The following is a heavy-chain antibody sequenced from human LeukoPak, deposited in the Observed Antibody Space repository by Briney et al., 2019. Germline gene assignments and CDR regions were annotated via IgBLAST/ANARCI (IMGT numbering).Heavy chain of an antibody. CDR1: GYTFTRYG. CDR2: ISAYNGNT. D-gene: IGHD3-9*01. Sequence: ASVKVSCKASGYTFTRYGISWVRQAPGQGLEWMGWISAYNGNTNYAQKLQGRVTMTTDTSTSTAYMELRSLRSDDTAVYYCARDHVDYDILTGYVSAEYFQHWGQGTLVTVSS. V-gene: IGHV1-18*01. J-gene: IGHJ1*01. CDR3: ARDHVDYDILTGYVSAEYFQH.